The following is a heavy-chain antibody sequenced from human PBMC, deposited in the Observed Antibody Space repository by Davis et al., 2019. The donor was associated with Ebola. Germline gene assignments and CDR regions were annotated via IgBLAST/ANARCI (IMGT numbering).Heavy chain of an antibody. D-gene: IGHD3-10*01. CDR3: ARDLMVRGVSNP. CDR2: INPNSGGT. CDR1: GYTFTGYY. Sequence: ASVKVSCKASGYTFTGYYMHWVRQAPGQGLEWMGRINPNSGGTKYSQKFQGRVTITRDTSASTAYMELSSLRSEDTAVYYCARDLMVRGVSNPWGQGTLVTVSS. V-gene: IGHV1-2*06. J-gene: IGHJ5*02.